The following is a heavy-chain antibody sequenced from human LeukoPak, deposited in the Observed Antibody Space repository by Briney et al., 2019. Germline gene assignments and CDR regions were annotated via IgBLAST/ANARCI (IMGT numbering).Heavy chain of an antibody. CDR2: IKQDGSEK. V-gene: IGHV3-7*01. CDR3: ARDRYYYDSSGYYHDY. CDR1: GFTGRSFG. J-gene: IGHJ4*02. Sequence: QSGPTLGNSYAASGFTGRSFGMGWVRKATRKGLEWVANIKQDGSEKYYVDSVKGRFTISRDNAKNSLYLQMNSLRAEDTAVYYCARDRYYYDSSGYYHDYWGQGTLVTVSS. D-gene: IGHD3-22*01.